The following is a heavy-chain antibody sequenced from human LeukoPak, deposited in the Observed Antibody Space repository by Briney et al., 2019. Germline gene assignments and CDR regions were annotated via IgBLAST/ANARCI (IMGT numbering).Heavy chain of an antibody. CDR2: ISHSGRT. D-gene: IGHD7-27*01. CDR3: TKTSPGVPLDF. CDR1: GVSFSGSY. V-gene: IGHV4-34*01. Sequence: SETLSLTCAVSGVSFSGSYWSWIRQPPGKGPEWVGEISHSGRTSYNPSLKSRVTISLDTSKIQFSLRLTFVTAADTAVYYCTKTSPGVPLDFWGQGNLVTVSS. J-gene: IGHJ4*02.